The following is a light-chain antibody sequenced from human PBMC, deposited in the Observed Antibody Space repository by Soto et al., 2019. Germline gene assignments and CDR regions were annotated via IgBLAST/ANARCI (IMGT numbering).Light chain of an antibody. CDR2: KGT. V-gene: IGLV2-23*01. J-gene: IGLJ1*01. CDR3: CSSAPESTYV. CDR1: SDDVGAYNS. Sequence: QSVLAQPASVSGSPGQSITISCTGTSDDVGAYNSVSWYQQLPHKAPQVILYKGTQRPSGVYSRFSGSTSGNAASLTISGLQADDEADYFCCSSAPESTYVFGTGTKVTVL.